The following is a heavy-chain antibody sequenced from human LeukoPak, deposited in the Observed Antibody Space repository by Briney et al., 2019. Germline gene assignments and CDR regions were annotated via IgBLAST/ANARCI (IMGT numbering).Heavy chain of an antibody. CDR3: AKDPGRYYGSGSPSFY. Sequence: GGSLRLSCAASGFTLSIYGMHWVRQAPGKGLEWVAFIRYDGSNKYYADSVKGRFTISRDNSKNTLYLQMNSLRAEDTAVYYCAKDPGRYYGSGSPSFYWGQGTLVTVSS. D-gene: IGHD3-10*01. V-gene: IGHV3-30*02. J-gene: IGHJ4*02. CDR1: GFTLSIYG. CDR2: IRYDGSNK.